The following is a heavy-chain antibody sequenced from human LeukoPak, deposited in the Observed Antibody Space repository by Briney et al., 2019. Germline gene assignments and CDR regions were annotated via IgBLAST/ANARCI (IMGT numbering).Heavy chain of an antibody. CDR2: IGSGSGGRT. V-gene: IGHV3-23*01. D-gene: IGHD5-12*01. Sequence: GGSLRLSCAASGFAFSSYAMTWVRQAPGKGLEWVSGIGSGSGGRTYYADSVKGRFTISRDNAKNSLYLQMNSLRAEDTAVYYCAGENLYSGYGGSYWGQGALVTVSS. CDR1: GFAFSSYA. CDR3: AGENLYSGYGGSY. J-gene: IGHJ4*02.